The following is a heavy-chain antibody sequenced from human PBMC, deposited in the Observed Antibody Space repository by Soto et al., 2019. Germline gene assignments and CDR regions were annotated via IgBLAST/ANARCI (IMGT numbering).Heavy chain of an antibody. D-gene: IGHD6-13*01. Sequence: EVQLVESGGGLVQPGGSLRLSCAASGFTFSCYDMHWVRQATGKGLEWVSAIGTAGDTYYPGSVKGRFTISRENAKNSLCLQMNSLRAGGTVVYYCARGSSSSWYVTDWYFDLWGRGTLVTVSS. CDR3: ARGSSSSWYVTDWYFDL. CDR2: IGTAGDT. CDR1: GFTFSCYD. V-gene: IGHV3-13*04. J-gene: IGHJ2*01.